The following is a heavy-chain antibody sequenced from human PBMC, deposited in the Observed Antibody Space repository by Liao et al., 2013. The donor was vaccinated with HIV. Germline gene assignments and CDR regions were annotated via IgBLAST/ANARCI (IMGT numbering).Heavy chain of an antibody. CDR3: ARGKGWGYYYYMDV. D-gene: IGHD6-19*01. J-gene: IGHJ6*03. CDR1: GGSISGGTYY. V-gene: IGHV4-61*02. Sequence: QVQLQESGPGLVKPSQTLSLTCTVSGGSISGGTYYWSWIRQPAGKGLEWIGRVYNSGSTNYNPSLKSRVTISVDTSKNQFSLKLSSVTAADTAVYYCARGKGWGYYYYMDVWGKGTTVTVSS. CDR2: VYNSGST.